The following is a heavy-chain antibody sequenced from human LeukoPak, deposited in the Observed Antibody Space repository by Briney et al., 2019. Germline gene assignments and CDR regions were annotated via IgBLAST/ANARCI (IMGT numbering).Heavy chain of an antibody. J-gene: IGHJ3*01. CDR1: GFNFGDPA. CDR2: ISFNGRNT. Sequence: GGPLRLSCAPPGFNFGDPAMSWVRQTQRKGLEWVSLISFNGRNTYYGDSVKGRFTISRDNSKDTVYLQMNSLRAEDTAIFYCVRDIELSTWGPGTMVTVSS. CDR3: VRDIELST. V-gene: IGHV3-23*01. D-gene: IGHD3-16*02.